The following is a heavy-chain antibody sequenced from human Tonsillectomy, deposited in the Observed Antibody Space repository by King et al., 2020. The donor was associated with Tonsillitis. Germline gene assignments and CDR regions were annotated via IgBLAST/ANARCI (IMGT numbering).Heavy chain of an antibody. V-gene: IGHV4-34*01. CDR2: INHSGST. J-gene: IGHJ5*02. Sequence: VQLQQWGAGLLKPSETLSLTCAVYGGSFSGYYWSWIRQSPGKGLEWIGDINHSGSTNYNPSLNNRVTISVDTSNNHFSLKLTSVTAADTGVYYCARGWSSGWSASLFRVDPWGQGALVTVSS. D-gene: IGHD6-19*01. CDR1: GGSFSGYY. CDR3: ARGWSSGWSASLFRVDP.